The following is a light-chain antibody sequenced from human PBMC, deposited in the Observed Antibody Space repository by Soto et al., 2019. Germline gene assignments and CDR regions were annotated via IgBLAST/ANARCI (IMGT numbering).Light chain of an antibody. Sequence: EIVMTQSPVTLSVSPGERAILSCRASQSISSNLAWYQQKPGQAPRLLIYGASTRAIGIPARFSGSGSGTEFTLTISSLQSEDFAIYYCQQYNNWPFTFGPGTKVDIK. CDR1: QSISSN. V-gene: IGKV3-15*01. CDR2: GAS. J-gene: IGKJ3*01. CDR3: QQYNNWPFT.